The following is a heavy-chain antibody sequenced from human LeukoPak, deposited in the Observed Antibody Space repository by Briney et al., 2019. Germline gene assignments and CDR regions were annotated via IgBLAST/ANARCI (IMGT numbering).Heavy chain of an antibody. Sequence: GGSLRLSCGGSGFALKSYSLTWVRQAPGKGLEWVSSISSTSAYIHYADSVKGRFTISRDNVDNVVYLEMNGLRAEDTATYYCAKDLRVYRRDDAFDIWGQGTMVTVSS. J-gene: IGHJ3*02. CDR3: AKDLRVYRRDDAFDI. CDR1: GFALKSYS. CDR2: ISSTSAYI. D-gene: IGHD3-10*01. V-gene: IGHV3-21*01.